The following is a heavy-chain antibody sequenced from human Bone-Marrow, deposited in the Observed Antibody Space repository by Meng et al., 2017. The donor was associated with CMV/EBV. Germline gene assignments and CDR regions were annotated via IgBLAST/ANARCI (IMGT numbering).Heavy chain of an antibody. V-gene: IGHV1-8*03. D-gene: IGHD3-3*01. CDR2: MNPNSGNT. CDR1: TFTSYD. J-gene: IGHJ4*02. Sequence: TFTSYDINWVRQATGQGLEWMGWMNPNSGNTGYAQKFQGRVTITRNTSISTAYMELSSLRSEDTAVYYCARGGTSVLQFLEWLPLGYWGQGTLVTVSS. CDR3: ARGGTSVLQFLEWLPLGY.